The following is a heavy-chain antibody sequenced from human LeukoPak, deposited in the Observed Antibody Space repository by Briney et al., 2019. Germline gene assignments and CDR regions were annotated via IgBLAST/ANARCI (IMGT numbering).Heavy chain of an antibody. D-gene: IGHD6-6*01. CDR1: GYTFTGYY. V-gene: IGHV1-2*02. J-gene: IGHJ4*02. CDR2: INPNSGGT. Sequence: ASVKVSCKASGYTFTGYYMHWVRQAPGHGLEWMGWINPNSGGTNYAQKFQGRVTMTRDTSISTAYMELSRLRSDDTAVYYCARDGRRIAARPGGTTFDYWGQGTLVTVSS. CDR3: ARDGRRIAARPGGTTFDY.